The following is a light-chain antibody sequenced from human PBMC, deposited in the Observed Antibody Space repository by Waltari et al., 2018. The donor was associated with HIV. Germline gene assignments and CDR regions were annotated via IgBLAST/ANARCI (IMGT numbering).Light chain of an antibody. CDR3: QSYDSSLSGVL. Sequence: QSVLTQPPSVSGAPGQRVTISCTGSSSNIGAGYEVHWYQQLPGTGPKLLIYEINSRPSGVPDRLSGYKSGTSASLAITGRQAEDEADYYCQSYDSSLSGVLFGGGTKLTVL. J-gene: IGLJ2*01. V-gene: IGLV1-40*01. CDR1: SSNIGAGYE. CDR2: EIN.